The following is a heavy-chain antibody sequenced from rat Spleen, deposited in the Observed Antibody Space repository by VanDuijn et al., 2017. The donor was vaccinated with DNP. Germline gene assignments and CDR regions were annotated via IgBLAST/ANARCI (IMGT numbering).Heavy chain of an antibody. D-gene: IGHD1-1*01. CDR1: GFTFSDYY. J-gene: IGHJ2*01. Sequence: EVQLVESGGGLVQPGRSLKLSCGASGFTFSDYYMAWVRQAPTKGLEWVAYISYDGGGTYYGDSVKGRFTISRDNAKSTLYLQMDSLTSEDTATYYCASSAGTTVDYFDFWGQGVMVTVSS. V-gene: IGHV5-20*01. CDR2: ISYDGGGT. CDR3: ASSAGTTVDYFDF.